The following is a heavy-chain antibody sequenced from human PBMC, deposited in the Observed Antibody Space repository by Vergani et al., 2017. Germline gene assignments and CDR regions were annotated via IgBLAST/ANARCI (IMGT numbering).Heavy chain of an antibody. CDR1: GGSFSGYY. CDR3: ARYDFWSGTNFDY. J-gene: IGHJ4*02. V-gene: IGHV4-34*01. D-gene: IGHD3-3*01. Sequence: QVQLQQWGAGLLKPSETLSLTCAVYGGSFSGYYWSWIRQPPGKGLEWIGEINHSGSTNYNPSLKSRVTISVDTSKNQFSLKLSSVTAADTAVYYCARYDFWSGTNFDYWGQGTLVTVSS. CDR2: INHSGST.